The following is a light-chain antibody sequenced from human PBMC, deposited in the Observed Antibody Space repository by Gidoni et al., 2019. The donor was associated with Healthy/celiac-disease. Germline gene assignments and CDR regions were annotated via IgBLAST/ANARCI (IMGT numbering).Light chain of an antibody. J-gene: IGLJ1*01. V-gene: IGLV3-1*01. CDR1: KLGDKY. CDR2: QDT. Sequence: SYELTQPPSVSVSPGQTASIPCSGDKLGDKYVCWFQQKPGQSPVLVIYQDTKRSSGIPERFSGSNSGNTATLTISGAQAMDEADYYCQAWDSSTATYVFGTGTKVTVL. CDR3: QAWDSSTATYV.